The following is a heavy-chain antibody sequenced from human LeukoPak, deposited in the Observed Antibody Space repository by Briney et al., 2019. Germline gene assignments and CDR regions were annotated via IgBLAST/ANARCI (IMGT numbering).Heavy chain of an antibody. J-gene: IGHJ5*02. CDR1: GYTLTELS. D-gene: IGHD2-2*01. CDR2: IIPIFGTA. CDR3: ARGKGSSSTSGGWFDP. Sequence: SVKVSCKVSGYTLTELSMHWVRQAPGQGLEWMGGIIPIFGTANYAQKFQGRVTITTDESTSTAYMELSSLRSEDTAVYYCARGKGSSSTSGGWFDPWGQGTLVTVSS. V-gene: IGHV1-69*05.